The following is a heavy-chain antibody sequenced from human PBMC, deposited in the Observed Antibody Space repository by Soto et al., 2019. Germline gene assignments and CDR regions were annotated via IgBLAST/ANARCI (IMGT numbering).Heavy chain of an antibody. D-gene: IGHD3-3*01. V-gene: IGHV1-69*02. CDR1: GGSFISYS. J-gene: IGHJ6*03. CDR3: AKSLLFVDHAYMDV. Sequence: QVQLVQSGAELKKPGSSVKVSCEASGGSFISYSFTWVRQAPGQGLEWMGRIIPIQGKANYALKFQDRVTIIADRSTKTAYMELRSLRPEDTGVYYCAKSLLFVDHAYMDVWGKGTTVTVSS. CDR2: IIPIQGKA.